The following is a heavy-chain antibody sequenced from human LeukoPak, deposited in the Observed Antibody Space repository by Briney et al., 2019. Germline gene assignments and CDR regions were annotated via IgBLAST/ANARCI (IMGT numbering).Heavy chain of an antibody. CDR3: ARCRISSGWYWVELDY. CDR2: IYYSGST. CDR1: GGSISSGTYY. D-gene: IGHD6-19*01. Sequence: SETLSLTCTVSGGSISSGTYYWSWIRQPPGKGLEWIGYIYYSGSTNYNPSLKSRVTISIDTSKNQFSLKLSSVTAADTAVYYCARCRISSGWYWVELDYWGQGTLVTVSS. J-gene: IGHJ4*02. V-gene: IGHV4-30-4*01.